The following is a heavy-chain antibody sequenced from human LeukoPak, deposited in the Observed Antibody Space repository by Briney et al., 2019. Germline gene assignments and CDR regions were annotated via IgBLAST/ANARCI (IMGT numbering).Heavy chain of an antibody. CDR3: TTEWELRPTVFGGY. J-gene: IGHJ4*02. CDR1: GLTFSNAW. Sequence: KSGGSLRLSCAASGLTFSNAWMSWVRQAPGKGLEWVGRVKSKTDGGTTDHAAPVKGRFTISRDDSKNTLYLQMNSLKTEDTTVYYCTTEWELRPTVFGGYWGQGTLVTVSS. CDR2: VKSKTDGGTT. D-gene: IGHD1-26*01. V-gene: IGHV3-15*01.